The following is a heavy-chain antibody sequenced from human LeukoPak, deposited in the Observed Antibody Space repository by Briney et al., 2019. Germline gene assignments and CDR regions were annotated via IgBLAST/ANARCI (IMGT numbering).Heavy chain of an antibody. CDR1: GIAFSSKW. V-gene: IGHV3-7*01. CDR2: IMPDGSQT. D-gene: IGHD3-10*01. J-gene: IGHJ4*02. CDR3: ATTRGLDY. Sequence: GGSLRLSCVVSGIAFSSKWMTWVRQAPGQGLEWVANIMPDGSQTYYMDSVKGRFTISRDNAKNSLYLQMDSLRAEDTALYYCATTRGLDYWGQGALVTVSS.